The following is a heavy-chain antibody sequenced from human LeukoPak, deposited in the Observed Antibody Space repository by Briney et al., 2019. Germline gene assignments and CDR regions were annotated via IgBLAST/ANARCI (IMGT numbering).Heavy chain of an antibody. CDR2: MNQDGSET. J-gene: IGHJ4*02. D-gene: IGHD3-3*01. Sequence: GGSPRLSCAASGFTFSSYAMSWVRQAPGKGLEWVANMNQDGSETYYVDSVKGRFTISRDNAKNSLYLQMNSLRAEDTAVFYCARHHSDFSSVYDYWGQGALVTVSS. CDR1: GFTFSSYA. CDR3: ARHHSDFSSVYDY. V-gene: IGHV3-7*01.